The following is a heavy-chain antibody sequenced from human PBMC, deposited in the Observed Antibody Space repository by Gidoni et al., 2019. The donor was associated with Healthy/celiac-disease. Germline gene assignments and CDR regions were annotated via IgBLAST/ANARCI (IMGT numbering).Heavy chain of an antibody. Sequence: QVQLVQSGAEVKKPGASVKVSCKVSGYTLPELSMHWVRQAPGKGLEWMGGFDPEDGETIYAQKFQGRVTMTEDTSTDTAYMELSSLRSEDTAVYYCATTLARDTIFGVVIMFDYWGQGTLVTVSS. D-gene: IGHD3-3*01. V-gene: IGHV1-24*01. J-gene: IGHJ4*02. CDR1: GYTLPELS. CDR2: FDPEDGET. CDR3: ATTLARDTIFGVVIMFDY.